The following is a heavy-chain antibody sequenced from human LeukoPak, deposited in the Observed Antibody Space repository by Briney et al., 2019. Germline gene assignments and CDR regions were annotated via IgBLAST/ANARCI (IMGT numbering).Heavy chain of an antibody. V-gene: IGHV1-8*01. CDR3: ARGRGYYDILTGYYSRDY. CDR2: MNPNSGNT. D-gene: IGHD3-9*01. Sequence: ASVKVSCKASGYTFTSYDIHWVRQATGQGLEWMGWMNPNSGNTGYAQKFQGRVTMTRNTSISTAYMELSSLRSEDTAVYYCARGRGYYDILTGYYSRDYWGQGTLVTVSS. CDR1: GYTFTSYD. J-gene: IGHJ4*02.